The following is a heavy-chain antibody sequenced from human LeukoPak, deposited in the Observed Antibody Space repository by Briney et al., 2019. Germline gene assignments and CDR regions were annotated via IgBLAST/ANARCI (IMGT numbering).Heavy chain of an antibody. J-gene: IGHJ4*02. V-gene: IGHV3-30*18. CDR2: ISYDGSNK. CDR1: GFTFSSYG. CDR3: AKVPQ. Sequence: GRSLRLSCAASGFTFSSYGMHWVRQAPGKGLEWVAVISYDGSNKYYADSVEGRFTISRDNSKNTLYLQMNSLRAEDTAVYYCAKVPQWGQGTLVTVSS.